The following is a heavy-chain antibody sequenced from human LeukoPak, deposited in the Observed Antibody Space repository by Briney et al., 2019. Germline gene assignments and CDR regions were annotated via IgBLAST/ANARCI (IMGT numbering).Heavy chain of an antibody. CDR1: GFTFSSYA. D-gene: IGHD2-2*01. J-gene: IGHJ6*03. CDR2: ISYDGSNK. V-gene: IGHV3-30-3*01. Sequence: GRSLRLSCAASGFTFSSYAMHWVRQAPGKGLEWVAVISYDGSNKYYADSVKGRFTISRDNSKNTLYLQMNSLRAEDTAVYYCARSRYGSTSTNYYMDVWGKGTTVTVSS. CDR3: ARSRYGSTSTNYYMDV.